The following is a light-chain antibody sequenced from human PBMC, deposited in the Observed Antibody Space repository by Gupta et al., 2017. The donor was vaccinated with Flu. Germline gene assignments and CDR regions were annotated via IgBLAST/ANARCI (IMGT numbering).Light chain of an antibody. CDR3: QQANSFTYT. J-gene: IGKJ2*01. V-gene: IGKV1-12*01. Sequence: DIQLTQSPSFVSASVGDRVIITCRASQGISSWVAWYQQKPGKAPKLLIYAASTLQSGVPPRFSGSGSGTDFTLTISSLQPEDFATYYCQQANSFTYTFGQGTKVEIK. CDR1: QGISSW. CDR2: AAS.